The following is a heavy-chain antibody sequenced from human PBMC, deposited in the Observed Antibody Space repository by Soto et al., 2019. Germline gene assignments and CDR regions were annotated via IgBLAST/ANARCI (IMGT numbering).Heavy chain of an antibody. J-gene: IGHJ4*02. D-gene: IGHD3-3*01. CDR1: GGSISSSSFY. CDR2: FYYSEST. CDR3: ATITIFGVVPNYFDY. V-gene: IGHV4-39*01. Sequence: SETLSLTCAVSGGSISSSSFYWGWIRQPPGKGLEWIGSFYYSESTYYNPSLKSRVIISVDTSKNQFSLKLSSVIAADTAVYYCATITIFGVVPNYFDYWAQATLVTVSS.